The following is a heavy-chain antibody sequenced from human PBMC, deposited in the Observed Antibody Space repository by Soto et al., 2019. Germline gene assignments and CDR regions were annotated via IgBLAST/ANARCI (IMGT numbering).Heavy chain of an antibody. D-gene: IGHD2-15*01. Sequence: PSVKVSCKVSVYTLTELSMHWVRQAPGKGLEWMGGFDPEDGETNYAQKFQGRVTITADKSTSTAYMELSSLRSEDTAVYYCARVRGVVAATSNWFDPWGQGTLVTVSS. CDR2: FDPEDGET. J-gene: IGHJ5*02. V-gene: IGHV1-24*01. CDR1: VYTLTELS. CDR3: ARVRGVVAATSNWFDP.